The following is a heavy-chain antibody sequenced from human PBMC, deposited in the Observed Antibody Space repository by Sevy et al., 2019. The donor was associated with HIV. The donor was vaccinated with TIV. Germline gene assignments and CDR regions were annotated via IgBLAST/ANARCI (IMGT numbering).Heavy chain of an antibody. Sequence: SETLSLTCTVSGGSIRPYYWNWIWQPPGKGLEWIGYIYYSGSTKYNPSLKSRVTISVDTSKNQFSVKLRSVTGADTAVYYCARGGGLTDYGMDVWGQGTTVTVSS. D-gene: IGHD3-16*01. CDR1: GGSIRPYY. CDR3: ARGGGLTDYGMDV. CDR2: IYYSGST. V-gene: IGHV4-59*01. J-gene: IGHJ6*02.